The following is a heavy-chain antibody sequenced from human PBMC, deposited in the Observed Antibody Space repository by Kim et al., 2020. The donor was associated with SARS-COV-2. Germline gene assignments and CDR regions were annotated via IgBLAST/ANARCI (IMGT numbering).Heavy chain of an antibody. J-gene: IGHJ3*02. CDR3: AKDWALHCSSTSCYDAFDI. CDR2: ISWNSGSI. Sequence: GGSLRLSCAASGFTFDDYAMHWVRQAPGKGLEWVSGISWNSGSIGYADSVKGRFTISRDNAKNSLYLQMNSLRAEDTALYYCAKDWALHCSSTSCYDAFDIWGQGTMVTVSS. CDR1: GFTFDDYA. V-gene: IGHV3-9*01. D-gene: IGHD2-2*01.